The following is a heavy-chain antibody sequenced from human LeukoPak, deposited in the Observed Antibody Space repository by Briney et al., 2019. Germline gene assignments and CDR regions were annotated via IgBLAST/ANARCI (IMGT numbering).Heavy chain of an antibody. CDR2: IYSGGST. D-gene: IGHD3-10*01. V-gene: IGHV3-53*01. CDR1: GFTVSSNY. J-gene: IGHJ4*02. Sequence: GGSLRLSCAASGFTVSSNYMSWVRQAPGKGLGWVSVIYSGGSTYYADSVKGRFTISRENAKNSLYLQMNSLRAGDTAVYYCARASRLWFGELNTPFDYWGQGTLVTVSS. CDR3: ARASRLWFGELNTPFDY.